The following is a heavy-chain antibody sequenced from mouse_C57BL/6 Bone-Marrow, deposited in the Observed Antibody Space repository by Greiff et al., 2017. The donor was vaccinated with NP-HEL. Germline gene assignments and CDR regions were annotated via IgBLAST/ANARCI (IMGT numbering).Heavy chain of an antibody. CDR2: IDPSDSYT. V-gene: IGHV1-69*01. Sequence: QVQLKQPGAELVMPGASVKLSCKASGYTFTSYWMHWVKQRPGQGLEWIGEIDPSDSYTNYNQKFKGKSTLTVDKSSSTAYMQLSSLTSEDSAVYYCARGAQAQTWFAYWGQGTLVTVSA. CDR3: ARGAQAQTWFAY. J-gene: IGHJ3*01. CDR1: GYTFTSYW. D-gene: IGHD3-2*02.